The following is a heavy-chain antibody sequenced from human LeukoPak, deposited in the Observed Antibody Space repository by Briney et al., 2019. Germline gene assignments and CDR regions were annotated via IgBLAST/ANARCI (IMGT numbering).Heavy chain of an antibody. CDR2: ITGTDGST. J-gene: IGHJ4*02. D-gene: IGHD3-10*01. CDR1: GFTFSNAW. V-gene: IGHV3-23*01. CDR3: AKAFNYGSGYNYKTFDS. Sequence: GGSLRLSCAASGFTFSNAWMSWVRQAPGEGLEWVAGITGTDGSTYYADSVKGRFTISRDSSKSALYLQMNSLRAEDTALYYCAKAFNYGSGYNYKTFDSWGQGTLVTVSS.